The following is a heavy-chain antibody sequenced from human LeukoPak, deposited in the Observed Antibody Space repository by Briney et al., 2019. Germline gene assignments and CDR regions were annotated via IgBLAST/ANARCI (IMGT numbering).Heavy chain of an antibody. Sequence: SVKVSCKASGYTFTSYGISWVRQAPGQGLEWMGRIIPILGIANYAQKFQGRVTITADKSTSTAYMELSSLRSEDTAVYYCARDGSGWSKDPYYYYGMDVWGQGTTVTVSS. CDR3: ARDGSGWSKDPYYYYGMDV. CDR2: IIPILGIA. CDR1: GYTFTSYG. J-gene: IGHJ6*02. D-gene: IGHD6-19*01. V-gene: IGHV1-69*04.